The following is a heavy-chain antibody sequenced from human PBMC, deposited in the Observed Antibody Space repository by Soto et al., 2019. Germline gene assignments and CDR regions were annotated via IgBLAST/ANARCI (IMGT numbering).Heavy chain of an antibody. J-gene: IGHJ2*01. V-gene: IGHV1-18*01. CDR2: ISAYNGNT. D-gene: IGHD6-13*01. CDR1: GYTFPSYG. Sequence: QVQLVQSGAEVKKPGASVKVSCKASGYTFPSYGISWVRQAPGQGLEGMGWISAYNGNTNYAQKLQGRVTMTTDTSTSTAYMELRSLRSDDTAVYYCARDGEGVEAAGTAWYFDLWGRGTLVTVSS. CDR3: ARDGEGVEAAGTAWYFDL.